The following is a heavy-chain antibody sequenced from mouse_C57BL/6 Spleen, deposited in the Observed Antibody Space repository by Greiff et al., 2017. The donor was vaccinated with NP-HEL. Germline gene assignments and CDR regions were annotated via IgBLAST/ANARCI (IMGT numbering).Heavy chain of an antibody. J-gene: IGHJ4*01. CDR3: AKGPYGSSLYYAMDY. Sequence: VQLQQSGPELVRPGDSVKISCKASGYSFTGYFMNWVMQSHGKSLEWIGRINPYNGDTFYNQKFKGKATLTVDKSSSTAHMELRSLTSEDSAGYYCAKGPYGSSLYYAMDYWGQGTSVTVSS. D-gene: IGHD1-1*01. V-gene: IGHV1-20*01. CDR2: INPYNGDT. CDR1: GYSFTGYF.